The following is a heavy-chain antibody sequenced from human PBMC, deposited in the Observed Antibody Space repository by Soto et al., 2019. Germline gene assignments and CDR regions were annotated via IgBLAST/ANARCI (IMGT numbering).Heavy chain of an antibody. CDR1: GASITSHY. V-gene: IGHV4-59*08. CDR3: ARPVAIAPAVWYFDL. Sequence: QVQLQESGPGLVKPAEALSLTCTVSGASITSHYWSWIRQPPGKGLEWLGYIYYYSGSTDYNPFLKSRLTMSVATSNNQLSLRLNSVTDAGTSVYYCARPVAIAPAVWYFDLWGRGVLVKVSS. J-gene: IGHJ2*01. CDR2: IYYYSGST. D-gene: IGHD2-15*01.